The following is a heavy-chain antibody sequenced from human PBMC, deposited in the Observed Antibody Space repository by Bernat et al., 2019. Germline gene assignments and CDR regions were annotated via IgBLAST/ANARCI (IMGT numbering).Heavy chain of an antibody. CDR2: INHSGST. J-gene: IGHJ4*02. D-gene: IGHD3-16*02. CDR1: GGSFSGYY. V-gene: IGHV4-34*01. Sequence: QVQLQQWGAGLLKPSETLSLTCAVYGGSFSGYYWSWIHQPPGKGLEWIGEINHSGSTNYNPSLKSRVTISVDTSKNQFSLKLSSVTAADTAVYYCARGRGDYVWGSYRYTSHFDYWGQGTLVTVSS. CDR3: ARGRGDYVWGSYRYTSHFDY.